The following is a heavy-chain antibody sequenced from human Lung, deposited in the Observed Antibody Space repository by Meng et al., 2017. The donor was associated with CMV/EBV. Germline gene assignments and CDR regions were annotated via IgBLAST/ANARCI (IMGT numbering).Heavy chain of an antibody. CDR3: ARARGYGPRYYGMDV. CDR1: TFTFNDYW. Sequence: GESXKISXAASTFTFNDYWMSWVRQAPGKGLEWVANIKEDGSEKYYVDSVKGRFTISRDNAKNSLYLQMYRLRAEDTAVYYCARARGYGPRYYGMDVWGQGTTVTVSS. J-gene: IGHJ6*02. D-gene: IGHD5-18*01. V-gene: IGHV3-7*01. CDR2: IKEDGSEK.